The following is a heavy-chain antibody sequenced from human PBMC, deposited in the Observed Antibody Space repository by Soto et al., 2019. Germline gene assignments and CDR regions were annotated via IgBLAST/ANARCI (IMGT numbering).Heavy chain of an antibody. CDR1: GSPFTSDE. CDR3: ARVSRRGGGNSAYLYGMDV. V-gene: IGHV1-8*01. D-gene: IGHD2-21*02. Sequence: ASVKISCNASGSPFTSDEINWVRQATGQGLVWKGWMNPNSANTGYAQKFQGRVTMTRNTSISTAYMELSSLRSEETAVYYCARVSRRGGGNSAYLYGMDVWGQGTTVTVSS. J-gene: IGHJ6*02. CDR2: MNPNSANT.